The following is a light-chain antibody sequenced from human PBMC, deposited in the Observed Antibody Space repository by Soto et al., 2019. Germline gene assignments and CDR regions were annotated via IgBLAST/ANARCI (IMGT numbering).Light chain of an antibody. CDR3: QQSYSTPPT. Sequence: MTQSPATLSVSPGERATLSCRASQSISIYLNWYQQKPGKAPKLLIYAASSLQSGVPSRFSGSGSGTDFTLTISSLQPEDFATYYCQQSYSTPPTFGQGTKVEIK. V-gene: IGKV1-39*01. J-gene: IGKJ1*01. CDR2: AAS. CDR1: QSISIY.